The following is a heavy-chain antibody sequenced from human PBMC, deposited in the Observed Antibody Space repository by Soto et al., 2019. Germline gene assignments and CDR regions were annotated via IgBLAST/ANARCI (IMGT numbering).Heavy chain of an antibody. CDR1: GFSIGGNP. J-gene: IGHJ4*02. D-gene: IGHD1-1*01. CDR2: IHTVGST. Sequence: GGSLRLSCEVSGFSIGGNPMSWVRQAPGQGLEWVASIHTVGSTYYADSVQGRFTISRDNSKNTLFLQMNSLRVGDTAIYFCARGLNDDSWGQGTLVTVSS. V-gene: IGHV3-53*01. CDR3: ARGLNDDS.